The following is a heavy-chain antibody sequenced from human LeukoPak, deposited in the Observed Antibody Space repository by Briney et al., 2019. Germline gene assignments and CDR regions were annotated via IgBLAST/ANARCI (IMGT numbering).Heavy chain of an antibody. CDR1: GFTFSSYA. J-gene: IGHJ3*02. D-gene: IGHD3-10*02. Sequence: GGSLRLSCAASGFTFSSYAIHWVRQAPGKGLGWVANIRQDGSEKYYVDSVEGRFTISRDNAKKSLYLQMSSLRAEDTALYYCARDVRGDGFDIWGPGTMVTVSS. CDR3: ARDVRGDGFDI. CDR2: IRQDGSEK. V-gene: IGHV3-7*05.